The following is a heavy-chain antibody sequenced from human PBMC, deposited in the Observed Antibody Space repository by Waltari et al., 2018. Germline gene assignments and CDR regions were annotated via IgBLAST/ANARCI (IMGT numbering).Heavy chain of an antibody. J-gene: IGHJ6*02. Sequence: QVQLQESGPGLVKPSETLSLTCTVSGGSISSYYWSWIRQPAGKGLEWIGRIYTSGSTNYNPSLKSRVTMSVDTSKNQFSLKLSSVTAADTAVYYCAKDCRRQLGGSYYYYYGMDVWGQGTTVTVSS. CDR3: AKDCRRQLGGSYYYYYGMDV. CDR2: IYTSGST. D-gene: IGHD6-6*01. V-gene: IGHV4-4*07. CDR1: GGSISSYY.